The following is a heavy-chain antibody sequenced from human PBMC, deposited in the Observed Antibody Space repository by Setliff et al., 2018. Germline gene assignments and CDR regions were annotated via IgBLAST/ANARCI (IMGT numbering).Heavy chain of an antibody. J-gene: IGHJ4*02. V-gene: IGHV1-18*01. CDR3: VRDSPSSLYNFWSGCSDY. Sequence: ASVKVSCKTSGFGFTTFGFSWVRQAPGQGLEWLGSISPYSGNTNYPQWLQDRVTMTIDTSATTVYMELQSLRSDDTAVFYCVRDSPSSLYNFWSGCSDYWGQGTLVTVSS. CDR1: GFGFTTFG. CDR2: ISPYSGNT. D-gene: IGHD3-3*01.